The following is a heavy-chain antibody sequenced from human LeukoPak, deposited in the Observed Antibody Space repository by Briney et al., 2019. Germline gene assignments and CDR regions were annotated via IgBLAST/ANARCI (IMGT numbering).Heavy chain of an antibody. CDR1: GFSLSTSGVG. CDR2: IYWNDDK. D-gene: IGHD3-16*02. V-gene: IGHV2-5*01. J-gene: IGHJ5*02. Sequence: SGPTLVNPTQTLTLTCTFSGFSLSTSGVGVGWIRQPPGKALEWLALIYWNDDKRYSPSLKSRLTITKDTSKNQVVLTMANMDPVDTATYYCAHSFYYDYVWGSYRPYNWFDPWGQGTLVTVSS. CDR3: AHSFYYDYVWGSYRPYNWFDP.